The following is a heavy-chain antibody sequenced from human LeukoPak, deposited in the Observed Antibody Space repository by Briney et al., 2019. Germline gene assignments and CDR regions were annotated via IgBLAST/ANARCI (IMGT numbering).Heavy chain of an antibody. CDR2: IDNSGYT. J-gene: IGHJ5*02. CDR1: GFTFSTYS. Sequence: GSLRLSCAASGFTFSTYSMSWVRQAPGKGLEWIGSIDNSGYTYYNPSLKSRVTISVDTSEDQFSLQLSSVTAADTAVYYCARPPGIAAAWFDPWGQGTLVTVSS. V-gene: IGHV4-39*01. D-gene: IGHD6-13*01. CDR3: ARPPGIAAAWFDP.